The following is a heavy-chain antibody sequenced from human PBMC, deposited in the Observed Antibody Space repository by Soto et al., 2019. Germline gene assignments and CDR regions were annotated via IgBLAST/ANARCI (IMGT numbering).Heavy chain of an antibody. CDR2: IYYSGST. CDR3: ARMYYYDSSGYYYFDY. CDR1: GGSISSGGYY. D-gene: IGHD3-22*01. V-gene: IGHV4-31*03. J-gene: IGHJ4*02. Sequence: SETLSLTCTVSGGSISSGGYYWSWIRQHPGKGLEWIGYIYYSGSTYYNPSLKSRVTISVDTSKNQFSLKLSSVTAADTAVYYCARMYYYDSSGYYYFDYWGQGTLVTVSS.